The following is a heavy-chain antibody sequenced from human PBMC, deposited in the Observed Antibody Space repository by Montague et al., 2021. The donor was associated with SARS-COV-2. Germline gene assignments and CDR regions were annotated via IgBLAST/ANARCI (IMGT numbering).Heavy chain of an antibody. CDR1: GDSVSNDRYY. CDR2: IYFLGNT. D-gene: IGHD3-10*01. CDR3: ARSAMIRGDFTSWFDP. V-gene: IGHV4-39*01. Sequence: SETLSLTCTVSGDSVSNDRYYWCWIHQSPGKGLEWIGTIYFLGNTYYSPSLKSLVTMSVDTSKNQLSLRLTSVTASDTAIYYCARSAMIRGDFTSWFDPWGQGTLVTVSS. J-gene: IGHJ5*02.